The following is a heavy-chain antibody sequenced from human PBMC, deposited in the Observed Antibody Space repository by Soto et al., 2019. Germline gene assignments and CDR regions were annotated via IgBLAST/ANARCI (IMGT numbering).Heavy chain of an antibody. CDR2: IRSKAYGGTT. J-gene: IGHJ4*02. CDR1: GFTFGDYA. Sequence: PGGSLRLSCTASGFTFGDYAMSWFRQAPGKGLEWVSFIRSKAYGGTTDYAASVKGRFTISRDDSRSIAYLQMNSQKTEDTAGYYVTRGSLQLPLRSTYWGQGTLCTASS. CDR3: TRGSLQLPLRSTY. D-gene: IGHD2-21*02. V-gene: IGHV3-49*03.